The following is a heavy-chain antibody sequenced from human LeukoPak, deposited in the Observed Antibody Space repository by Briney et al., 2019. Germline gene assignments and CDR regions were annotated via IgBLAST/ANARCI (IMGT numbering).Heavy chain of an antibody. Sequence: KTSETLSLTCAVSGGSISSSNWWSWVRQPPGKGLGWIGEIYHSGSTNYNPSLKSRVTISVDKSKNQFSLKLSSVTAADTAVYYCARSFFWSGYSDYWGQGTLVTVSS. V-gene: IGHV4-4*02. D-gene: IGHD3-3*01. J-gene: IGHJ4*02. CDR3: ARSFFWSGYSDY. CDR2: IYHSGST. CDR1: GGSISSSNW.